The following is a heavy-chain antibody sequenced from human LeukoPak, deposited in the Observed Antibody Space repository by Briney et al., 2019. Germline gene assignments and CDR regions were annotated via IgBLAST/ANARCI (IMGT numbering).Heavy chain of an antibody. V-gene: IGHV4-39*01. CDR2: IYYSGNP. CDR1: GGSISNSSYY. Sequence: SETLSLTCTVSGGSISNSSYYWAWIRQPPGKGLEWIGSIYYSGNPFYNPSLKSRVTILVDTSNNQFSLEVDSVTTADTAMYYCASQLDTTGYYTGFIDSWGQGALVTVSS. J-gene: IGHJ4*02. CDR3: ASQLDTTGYYTGFIDS. D-gene: IGHD3/OR15-3a*01.